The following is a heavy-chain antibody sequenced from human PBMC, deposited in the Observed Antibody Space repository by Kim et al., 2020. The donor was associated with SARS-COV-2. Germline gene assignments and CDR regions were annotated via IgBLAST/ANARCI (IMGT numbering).Heavy chain of an antibody. Sequence: GGSLRLSCSASGFTINSYSINWIRQAPGKGLEWLAPIQSNGGTPHAASAEGRLTTTRDNTNKQTQHQMNNLLGEDTAAYHSATEEYYYYDSWDLGTSVP. D-gene: IGHD3-10*01. CDR3: ATEEYYYYDS. V-gene: IGHV3-53*01. J-gene: IGHJ4*02. CDR2: IQSNGGT. CDR1: GFTINSYS.